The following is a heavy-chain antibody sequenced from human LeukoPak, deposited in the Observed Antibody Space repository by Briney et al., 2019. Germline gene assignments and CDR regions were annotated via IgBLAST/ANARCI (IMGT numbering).Heavy chain of an antibody. CDR3: ARDRGYYDSSGPLYYFDY. V-gene: IGHV4-39*02. D-gene: IGHD3-22*01. Sequence: SETLSLTCTVSGGSISSSSYYWGWIRQPPGKGLEWIGTIYHSGSTYYNPSLKSRVTISVDTSKNQFSLKLSSVTAADTAVYYCARDRGYYDSSGPLYYFDYWGQGTLVTVSS. J-gene: IGHJ4*02. CDR1: GGSISSSSYY. CDR2: IYHSGST.